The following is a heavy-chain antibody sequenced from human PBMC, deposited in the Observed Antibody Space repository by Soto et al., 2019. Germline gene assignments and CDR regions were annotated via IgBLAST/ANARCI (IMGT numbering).Heavy chain of an antibody. CDR1: GYSFTNYW. D-gene: IGHD4-17*01. CDR3: ARHLDGDSFYYYYGLDV. J-gene: IGHJ6*01. Sequence: GESLKLSCKGSGYSFTNYWISWVRQMPGKGLEWMGRIDRSDCYTNYSASFQGHVTISGDKSMSTLYLQLSSLNASDTAMYYCARHLDGDSFYYYYGLDVWGQGTTVTVPS. V-gene: IGHV5-10-1*01. CDR2: IDRSDCYT.